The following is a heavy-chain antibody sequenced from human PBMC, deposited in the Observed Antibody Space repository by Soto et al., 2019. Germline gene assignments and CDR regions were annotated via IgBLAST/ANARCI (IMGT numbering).Heavy chain of an antibody. D-gene: IGHD3-16*01. CDR3: ARSAFGVTIGIGRAFDI. V-gene: IGHV1-2*02. Sequence: QENLVQSGAEVKRPGASVKVSCQASGYIFTGYYMHWVRQAPGQGLEWMGWINPNGGGTKYAEKFQGRVTMTRDTSINAGYLELKSVTSVDTAVYYCARSAFGVTIGIGRAFDIWGQGTQVTVSS. CDR1: GYIFTGYY. J-gene: IGHJ3*02. CDR2: INPNGGGT.